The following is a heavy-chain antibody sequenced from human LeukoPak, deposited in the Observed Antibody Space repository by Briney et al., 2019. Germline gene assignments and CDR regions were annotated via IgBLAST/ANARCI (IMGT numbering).Heavy chain of an antibody. CDR2: IYYSGNT. V-gene: IGHV4-61*01. J-gene: IGHJ6*02. D-gene: IGHD1-1*01. CDR1: GGSVSSGTYY. CDR3: AREGTTRHNYYGMDV. Sequence: SETLSLTCTVSGGSVSSGTYYWSWIRQPPGKGLEWIGYIYYSGNTDYNPSLKSRVTISVDTSKNQFSLKLSSVTAAGTAVYYCAREGTTRHNYYGMDVWGQGTTVTVSS.